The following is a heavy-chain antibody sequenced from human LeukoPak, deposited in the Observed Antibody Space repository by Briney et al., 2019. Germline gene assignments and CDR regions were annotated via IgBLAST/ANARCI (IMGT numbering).Heavy chain of an antibody. CDR1: GGSISSYY. D-gene: IGHD4-17*01. CDR2: IYTSGST. J-gene: IGHJ3*02. V-gene: IGHV4-4*07. CDR3: ARSDDYGDYVGLDAFDI. Sequence: SETLSLTCTVSGGSISSYYWRWIRQPAGKGLEWIGRIYTSGSTNYNPSLKSRVTMSVDTSKNQFSLKLSSVTAADTAVYYCARSDDYGDYVGLDAFDIWGQGTMVTVSS.